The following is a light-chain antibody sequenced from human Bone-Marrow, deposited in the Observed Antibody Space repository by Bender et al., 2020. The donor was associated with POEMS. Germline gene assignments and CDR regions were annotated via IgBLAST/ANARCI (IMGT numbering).Light chain of an antibody. J-gene: IGLJ2*01. V-gene: IGLV2-23*02. CDR3: CSYAGSSTLL. CDR2: DVN. Sequence: QSALTQPASVSGSPGQSITISCTGTSSDVGGYSFVSWYQQYPGKAPKLMIYDVNRRPSGVSNRFSGSKSGNTASLTISGLQAEDEAAYYCCSYAGSSTLLFGGGTKLTVL. CDR1: SSDVGGYSF.